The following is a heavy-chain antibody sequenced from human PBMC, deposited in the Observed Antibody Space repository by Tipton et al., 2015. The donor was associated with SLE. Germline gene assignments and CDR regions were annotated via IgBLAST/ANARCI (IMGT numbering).Heavy chain of an antibody. CDR3: ARGPLEPAVSDNAFDI. Sequence: TLSLTCTVSGGSNSSHYWSWIRQPPGKGLEWIGYIYYSGRTNYNPSLRSRVTISLDTSNNHFSLKLRSVTAADTAVYYCARGPLEPAVSDNAFDIWGQGTMVTVSS. CDR2: IYYSGRT. J-gene: IGHJ3*02. CDR1: GGSNSSHY. D-gene: IGHD2-2*01. V-gene: IGHV4-59*11.